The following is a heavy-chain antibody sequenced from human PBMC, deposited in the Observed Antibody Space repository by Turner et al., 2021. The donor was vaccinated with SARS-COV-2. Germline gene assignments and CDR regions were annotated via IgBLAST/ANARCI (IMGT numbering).Heavy chain of an antibody. V-gene: IGHV1-18*04. CDR3: ASDCSSTSCQTGYFQH. CDR1: GYTFTSYG. Sequence: QVQLVQSGAEVKKPGASVKVSCKASGYTFTSYGNSWVRQAPGQGLEGMGWISAYNGNTNNAQKLQGRVTMTTDTSTSTAYMELRSLRSDDTVVYYCASDCSSTSCQTGYFQHWGQGTLVTVSS. J-gene: IGHJ1*01. CDR2: ISAYNGNT. D-gene: IGHD2-2*01.